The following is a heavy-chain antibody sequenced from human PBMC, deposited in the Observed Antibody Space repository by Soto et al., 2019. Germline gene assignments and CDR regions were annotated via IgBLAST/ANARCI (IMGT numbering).Heavy chain of an antibody. J-gene: IGHJ5*02. CDR3: ARSERAAGTDWWFDP. CDR1: GGSISSSSFH. Sequence: QLQLQESGPGLVKPSETQSLTCTVSGGSISSSSFHWGWIRQPPGKGLEWIGSIYYSGSTYYSPSLKTRVTISVATSNTQFSLKLSSVTAADTALYYCARSERAAGTDWWFDPWGQGTLVTVSS. D-gene: IGHD6-13*01. V-gene: IGHV4-39*01. CDR2: IYYSGST.